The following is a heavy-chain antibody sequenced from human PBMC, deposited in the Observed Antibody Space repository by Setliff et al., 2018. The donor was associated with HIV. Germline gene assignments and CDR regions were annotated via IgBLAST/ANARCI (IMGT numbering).Heavy chain of an antibody. CDR3: ATTNVLRYFDFDY. D-gene: IGHD3-9*01. CDR1: GYSFTNYW. J-gene: IGHJ4*02. Sequence: PGESLKISCKGSGYSFTNYWIGWVRQMPGKGLEWMAIIYPGDSDTRYSPSFQGQVTISADKSISTAYLQWSSLKASDTAMYYCATTNVLRYFDFDYWGQGTLVTVSS. CDR2: IYPGDSDT. V-gene: IGHV5-51*01.